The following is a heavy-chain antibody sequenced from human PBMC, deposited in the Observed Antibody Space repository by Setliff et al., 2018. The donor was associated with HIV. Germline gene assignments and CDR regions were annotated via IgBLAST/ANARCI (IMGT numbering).Heavy chain of an antibody. CDR1: GFTFSSYA. D-gene: IGHD3-10*01. V-gene: IGHV3-30-3*01. Sequence: PGGSLRLSCAASGFTFSSYAMHWVRQAPGKGLEWVAVISYDGSNKYYADSVKGRFTISRDNSKNTLYLQMNSLKTEDTAVYYCTTVLYYYGSGSQSSDYWGQGTLVTVSS. CDR3: TTVLYYYGSGSQSSDY. CDR2: ISYDGSNK. J-gene: IGHJ4*02.